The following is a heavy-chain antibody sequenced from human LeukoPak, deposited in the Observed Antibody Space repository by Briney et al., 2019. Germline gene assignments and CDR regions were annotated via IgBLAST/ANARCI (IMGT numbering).Heavy chain of an antibody. V-gene: IGHV4-34*01. CDR2: INHSGST. Sequence: PSETLSLTCAVYGGSFSGYYWSWIRQPPGKGLEWIGEINHSGSTNYNPSLKSRVTISVDTSKNQFSLKLSSVTAADTAVYYCARNSHYDSSGYDSSGYYPFDYWGQGTLVTVSS. J-gene: IGHJ4*02. CDR3: ARNSHYDSSGYDSSGYYPFDY. D-gene: IGHD3-22*01. CDR1: GGSFSGYY.